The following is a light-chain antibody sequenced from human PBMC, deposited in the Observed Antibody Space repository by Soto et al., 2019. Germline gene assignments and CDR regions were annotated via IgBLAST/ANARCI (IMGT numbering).Light chain of an antibody. J-gene: IGKJ4*01. CDR1: QSIGNS. Sequence: TVLTQSPATLSLSPGERATLSCKASQSIGNSLGWFQQKPGQAPRLLIDDAFNRATGIPARFTGSGSGSDFTLIISSLEPEDFGVYYCRQRYNWPLTFGGGTKVDIK. CDR3: RQRYNWPLT. CDR2: DAF. V-gene: IGKV3-11*01.